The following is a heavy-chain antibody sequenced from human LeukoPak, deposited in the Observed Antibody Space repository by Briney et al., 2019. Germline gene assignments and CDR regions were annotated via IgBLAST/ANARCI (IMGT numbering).Heavy chain of an antibody. CDR3: ARRHDTAMVSGL. CDR2: IYYSGST. D-gene: IGHD5-18*01. CDR1: GGSISSYY. V-gene: IGHV4-59*08. Sequence: SETLSLTCTVSGGSISSYYWSWIRQPPGKGLEWIGYIYYSGSTNYNPSHKSRVTISVDTSKNQFSLKLRSVTAADTAVYYCARRHDTAMVSGLWGRGTLVTVSS. J-gene: IGHJ2*01.